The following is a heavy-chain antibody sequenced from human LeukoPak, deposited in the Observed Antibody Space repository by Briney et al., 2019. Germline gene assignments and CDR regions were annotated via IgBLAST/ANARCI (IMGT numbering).Heavy chain of an antibody. Sequence: SVKVSCKASGGTFSSYTISWVRQAPGQGLEWRGRIIPILGIANYAQKFQGRVTITADKSTSTAYMELSSLRSEDTAVYYCARDKGYCTNGVCYTFLIWGQGTLVTVSS. CDR3: ARDKGYCTNGVCYTFLI. CDR1: GGTFSSYT. V-gene: IGHV1-69*04. D-gene: IGHD2-8*01. J-gene: IGHJ4*02. CDR2: IIPILGIA.